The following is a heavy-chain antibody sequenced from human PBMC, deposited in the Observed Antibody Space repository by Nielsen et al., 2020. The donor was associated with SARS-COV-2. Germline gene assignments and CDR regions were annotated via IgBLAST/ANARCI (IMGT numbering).Heavy chain of an antibody. CDR2: INHSGST. J-gene: IGHJ6*03. V-gene: IGHV4-34*01. CDR3: ARHLRSRRSSIAEGGMDV. D-gene: IGHD6-6*01. CDR1: GGSFSGYY. Sequence: SETLSLTCAVYGGSFSGYYWSWIRQPPGKGLEWIGEINHSGSTNYNPSLKSRVTISVDTSKNQFSLKLSSVTAADTAVYYCARHLRSRRSSIAEGGMDVWGKGTTVTVSS.